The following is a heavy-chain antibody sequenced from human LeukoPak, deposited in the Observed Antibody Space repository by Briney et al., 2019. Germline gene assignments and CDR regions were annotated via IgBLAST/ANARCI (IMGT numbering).Heavy chain of an antibody. J-gene: IGHJ3*02. CDR3: ASMAPWGGYAFDI. V-gene: IGHV4-61*02. Sequence: SETLSLTCTVSGGSISSGSHYWSWIRQPAGKGLEWIGRIYTSGSTNYNPSLKSRVTISVDTSKNQFSLKLSSVTAADTAVYYCASMAPWGGYAFDIWGQGTMVTVSS. CDR2: IYTSGST. D-gene: IGHD3-16*01. CDR1: GGSISSGSHY.